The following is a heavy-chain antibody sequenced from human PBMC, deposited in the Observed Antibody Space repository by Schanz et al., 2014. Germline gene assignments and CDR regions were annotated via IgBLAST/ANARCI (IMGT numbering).Heavy chain of an antibody. CDR2: ISNDGSIK. V-gene: IGHV3-30-3*01. D-gene: IGHD3-9*01. CDR3: AKQIHYDILTVTRN. CDR1: GFTLSSYA. J-gene: IGHJ4*02. Sequence: QVQLVESGGGVVQPGRSLRLSCAAYGFTLSSYALHWVRQAPGKGLEWVAVISNDGSIKYYADSVEGRFTISRDNAKKTLSLQMISLRAEDTAVYYCAKQIHYDILTVTRNWGQGTLVTVSS.